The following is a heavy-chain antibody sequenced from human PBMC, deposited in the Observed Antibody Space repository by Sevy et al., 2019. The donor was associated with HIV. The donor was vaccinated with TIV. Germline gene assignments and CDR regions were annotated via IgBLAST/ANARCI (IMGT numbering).Heavy chain of an antibody. CDR1: GFTFSNAW. V-gene: IGHV3-15*01. Sequence: GGSLRLSCAASGFTFSNAWMSWVRQAPGKGLEWVGRIKSKTDGGTTDYAAPVKGRFTISRDDSKNTLYLQMNSLKTEDTAGYYCTTGYVRGYYGMDVWGQGITVTVSS. J-gene: IGHJ6*02. CDR3: TTGYVRGYYGMDV. CDR2: IKSKTDGGTT. D-gene: IGHD3-16*01.